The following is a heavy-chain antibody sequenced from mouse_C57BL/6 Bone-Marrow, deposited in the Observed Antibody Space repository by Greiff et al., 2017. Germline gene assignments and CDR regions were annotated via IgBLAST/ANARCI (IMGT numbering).Heavy chain of an antibody. CDR1: GYTFTSYG. CDR2: IYPRSGNT. CDR3: ARRGPITTVVADYYAMDY. Sequence: VQLQQSGAELARPGASVKLSCKASGYTFTSYGISWVKQRTGQGLEWIGEIYPRSGNTYYNEKFKGKATLTADKSSSTAYMELRSLASEDSAVYFCARRGPITTVVADYYAMDYWGQGTSVTVSS. D-gene: IGHD1-1*01. V-gene: IGHV1-81*01. J-gene: IGHJ4*01.